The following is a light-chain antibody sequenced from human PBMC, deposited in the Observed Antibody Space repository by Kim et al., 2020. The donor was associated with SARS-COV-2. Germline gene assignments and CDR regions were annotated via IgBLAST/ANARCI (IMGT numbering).Light chain of an antibody. CDR1: NIGPKS. Sequence: VAPGEAARHTCAEQNIGPKSGHWYQQKAGLAPGVIMSDDRGRPARIPERFSGANSGNKANLTITGVEAGDEADYHCQVWATASGPLFGGGPQLTVL. J-gene: IGLJ3*02. V-gene: IGLV3-21*01. CDR2: DDR. CDR3: QVWATASGPL.